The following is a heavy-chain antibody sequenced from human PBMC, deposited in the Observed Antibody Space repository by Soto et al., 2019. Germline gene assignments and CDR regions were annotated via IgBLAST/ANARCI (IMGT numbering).Heavy chain of an antibody. D-gene: IGHD6-19*01. J-gene: IGHJ6*02. CDR1: GASISNYS. V-gene: IGHV4-4*07. Sequence: SETLSLTCTVSGASISNYSWTWIRQPAGKGLEWIGRIYTSASINYNPSLRGRVTLSVDTSTNQVSLKLASVTAADTAVYYCARDREAGYNFYYGMDVWGQGATVTVSS. CDR3: ARDREAGYNFYYGMDV. CDR2: IYTSASI.